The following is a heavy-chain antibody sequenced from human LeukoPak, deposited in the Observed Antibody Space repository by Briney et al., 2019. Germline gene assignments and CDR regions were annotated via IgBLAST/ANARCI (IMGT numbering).Heavy chain of an antibody. V-gene: IGHV4-39*01. CDR1: GGSISSRNHY. CDR2: IFYTGNT. CDR3: SRHVNTFDY. J-gene: IGHJ4*02. Sequence: ETLSLTCSVSGGSISSRNHYWGWIRQPPGKGLEWIGSIFYTGNTYYNPSPRSRVTMSVDTSKNHFSLNLSSVTAADMAVYYCSRHVNTFDYWGQGALVSVSS.